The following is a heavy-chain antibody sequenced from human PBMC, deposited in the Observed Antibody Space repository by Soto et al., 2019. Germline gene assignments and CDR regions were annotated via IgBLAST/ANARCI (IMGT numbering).Heavy chain of an antibody. CDR1: GLRFSSYG. V-gene: IGHV3-30*18. Sequence: PXGSLRLSCAASGLRFSSYGMHWVRQAAGKGLEWVAVISYDGSNKYYADSVKGRFTISRDNSKNTLYLQMNSLRAEDTAVYYCAKDRSPRSTRYFDYWGQGTLVTVPS. J-gene: IGHJ4*02. D-gene: IGHD1-20*01. CDR2: ISYDGSNK. CDR3: AKDRSPRSTRYFDY.